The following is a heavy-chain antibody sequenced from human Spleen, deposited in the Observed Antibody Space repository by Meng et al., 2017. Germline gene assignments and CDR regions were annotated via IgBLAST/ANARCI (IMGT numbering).Heavy chain of an antibody. CDR1: GFTFDDHA. CDR3: AKDGRAYGSYFDY. CDR2: ISWDGGST. Sequence: GESLKISCAASGFTFDDHAMHWVRQAPGKSLEWVSLISWDGGSTYYADSVKGRFTISRDNSKNSLYLQMNSLRAEDTALYYCAKDGRAYGSYFDYWGQGTLVTVSS. D-gene: IGHD4-17*01. V-gene: IGHV3-43D*03. J-gene: IGHJ4*02.